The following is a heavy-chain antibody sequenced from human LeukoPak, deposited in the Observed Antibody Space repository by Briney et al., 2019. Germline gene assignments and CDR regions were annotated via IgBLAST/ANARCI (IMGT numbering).Heavy chain of an antibody. V-gene: IGHV3-33*01. CDR3: ARDYYGDGLDY. Sequence: PGGSLRLSCAASGFTFSSHGMHWVRQAPGKGLEWVAVIWYDGSNKFYADSVKGRFTISRDDSKNTLYLQMISLRAEDTAFYYCARDYYGDGLDYWGQGTLVTVSS. CDR1: GFTFSSHG. J-gene: IGHJ4*02. CDR2: IWYDGSNK. D-gene: IGHD4-17*01.